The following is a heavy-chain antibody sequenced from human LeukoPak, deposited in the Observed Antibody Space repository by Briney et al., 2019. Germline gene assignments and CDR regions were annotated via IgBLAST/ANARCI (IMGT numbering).Heavy chain of an antibody. CDR3: ARAGRTIFGVVTV. CDR2: IYYSGST. J-gene: IGHJ4*02. D-gene: IGHD3-3*01. V-gene: IGHV4-59*01. Sequence: PSETLSLTCTVSGGSISSYYWSWVRQPPGKGLEWIGYIYYSGSTNYNSSLKSRVTISVDTSKNQFSMKLSSVTAADTAVYYCARAGRTIFGVVTVWGQGTLVTVSS. CDR1: GGSISSYY.